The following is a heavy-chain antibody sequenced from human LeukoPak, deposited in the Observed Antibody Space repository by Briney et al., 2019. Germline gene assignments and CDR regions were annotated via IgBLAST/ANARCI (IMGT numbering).Heavy chain of an antibody. Sequence: SVKVSCKASGGTFSSYAISWVRQAPGQGLEWMGGIIPIFGTANYAQKFQGRVAITTDESTSTAYMELSSLRSEDTAVYYCARSPIGGGDFNPPDYWGQGTLVTVSS. CDR1: GGTFSSYA. CDR3: ARSPIGGGDFNPPDY. D-gene: IGHD2-21*02. CDR2: IIPIFGTA. J-gene: IGHJ4*02. V-gene: IGHV1-69*05.